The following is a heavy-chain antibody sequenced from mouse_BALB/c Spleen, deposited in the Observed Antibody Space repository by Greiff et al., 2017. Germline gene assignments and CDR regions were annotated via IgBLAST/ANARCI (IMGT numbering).Heavy chain of an antibody. D-gene: IGHD2-1*01. Sequence: EVKLVESGGGLVQPGGSRKLSCAASGFTFSSFGMHWVRQAPEKGLEWVAYISSGSSTIYYADTVKGRFTISRDNPKNTLFLQMTSLRSEDTAMYYCARGGVNYPAWFAYWGQGTLVTVSA. CDR3: ARGGVNYPAWFAY. CDR2: ISSGSSTI. CDR1: GFTFSSFG. V-gene: IGHV5-17*02. J-gene: IGHJ3*01.